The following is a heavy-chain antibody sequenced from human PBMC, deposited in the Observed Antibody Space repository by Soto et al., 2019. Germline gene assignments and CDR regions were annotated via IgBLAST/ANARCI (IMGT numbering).Heavy chain of an antibody. V-gene: IGHV4-59*01. CDR1: GGSISSYY. CDR3: ARGGGSYSLYWYFDL. CDR2: IYYSGST. J-gene: IGHJ2*01. Sequence: QVQLQESGPGLVKPSETLSLTCTVSGGSISSYYWSWIRQPPGKGLEWIGYIYYSGSTNYNPSLKSRVTISVDTSKNQFRLKLSSVTPADTAVYYCARGGGSYSLYWYFDLWGRGTLVTVSS. D-gene: IGHD1-26*01.